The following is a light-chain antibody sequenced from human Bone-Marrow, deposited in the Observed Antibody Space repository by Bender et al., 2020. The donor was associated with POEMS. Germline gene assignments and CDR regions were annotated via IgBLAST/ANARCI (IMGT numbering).Light chain of an antibody. CDR3: QAWDDCSRL. V-gene: IGLV3-1*01. CDR2: QDT. J-gene: IGLJ2*01. CDR1: DLGDKY. Sequence: SYEVTQPPSVSVSPGQTASITCSGDDLGDKYVAWYQQKPGQSPVLVIYQDTKRPSGIPERFSGSNSGNTATLTISGTQAMDEADYYCQAWDDCSRLFGGGAKSTV.